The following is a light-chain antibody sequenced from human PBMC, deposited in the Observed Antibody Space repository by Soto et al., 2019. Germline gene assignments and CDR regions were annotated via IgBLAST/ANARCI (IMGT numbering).Light chain of an antibody. Sequence: QSVLTQPASVSGSPGQSITISCTGTSSDVGGYNYVSWYQQHPGKAPNLIIFDVSNRPSGVSNRFSASKSGNSASLTISGLQAEDEADYYCSSYTGSNTPVVFGGGTKLTVL. CDR1: SSDVGGYNY. V-gene: IGLV2-14*01. CDR2: DVS. J-gene: IGLJ2*01. CDR3: SSYTGSNTPVV.